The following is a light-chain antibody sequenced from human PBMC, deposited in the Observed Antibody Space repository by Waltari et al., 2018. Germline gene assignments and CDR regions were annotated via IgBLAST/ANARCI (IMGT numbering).Light chain of an antibody. CDR3: DVYGYSRLFT. J-gene: IGKJ3*01. Sequence: IMLTQSPGTLSLSPGERATLSCRASQDVVNSQFAWYQHKPGQAPRLLLYGAQTRAAGVPDRFSGRRRGTDFTLSISRLEPEDSAIYYCDVYGYSRLFTCGPGTRVDIK. V-gene: IGKV3-20*01. CDR2: GAQ. CDR1: QDVVNSQ.